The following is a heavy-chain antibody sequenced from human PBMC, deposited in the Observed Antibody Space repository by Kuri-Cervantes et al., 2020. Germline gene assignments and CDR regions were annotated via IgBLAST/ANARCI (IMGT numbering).Heavy chain of an antibody. CDR2: IYYSGST. CDR1: GGSMSSYY. V-gene: IGHV4-59*06. Sequence: SETLSLTCTVSGGSMSSYYWSWIRQHPGKGLEWIGYIYYSGSTYYNPSLKSRITISVDTSKKQFSLKLSSVTTADTAVYYCASLIAVAGTANWFDPWGQGTLVTVSS. D-gene: IGHD6-19*01. CDR3: ASLIAVAGTANWFDP. J-gene: IGHJ5*01.